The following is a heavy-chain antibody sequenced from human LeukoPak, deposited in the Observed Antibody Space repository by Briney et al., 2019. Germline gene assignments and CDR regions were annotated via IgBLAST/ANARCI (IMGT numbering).Heavy chain of an antibody. V-gene: IGHV3-23*01. CDR2: ISGSGFST. CDR1: GFTFSSYD. D-gene: IGHD6-13*01. Sequence: GGSLRLSCAASGFTFSSYDMSWVRQAPGKGLEWVSGISGSGFSTFYADSAKGRFTISRDNSKNTLYLQMDSLSAEDTAVYYCAKDRLAAAPSCFDYWGQGTLVTVSS. J-gene: IGHJ4*02. CDR3: AKDRLAAAPSCFDY.